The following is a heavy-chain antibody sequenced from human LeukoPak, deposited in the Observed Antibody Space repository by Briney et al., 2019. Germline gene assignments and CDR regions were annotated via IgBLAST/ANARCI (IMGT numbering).Heavy chain of an antibody. CDR2: IIPIFGTA. Sequence: SVKVSCKASGGTFSSYAIRWVRQAPGQGLAWMGGIIPIFGTANYAQKFQGRVTITADESTSTAYMELSSLRSEDTAVYYCAGPNDYYDSSGHFDYWGQGTLVTVSS. D-gene: IGHD3-22*01. V-gene: IGHV1-69*13. J-gene: IGHJ4*02. CDR3: AGPNDYYDSSGHFDY. CDR1: GGTFSSYA.